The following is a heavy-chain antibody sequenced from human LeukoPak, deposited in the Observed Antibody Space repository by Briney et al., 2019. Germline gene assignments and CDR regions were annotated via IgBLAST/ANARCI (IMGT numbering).Heavy chain of an antibody. J-gene: IGHJ6*03. V-gene: IGHV4-38-2*02. CDR2: IYHSGST. Sequence: SETLSLTCTVSGYSISSGYYWGWIRQPPGKGLEWIGSIYHSGSTYYNPSLKSRVTISVDTSKNQFSLKLSSVTAADTAVYYCARAPSNWNKRVGGYYYYMDVWGKGTTVTVSS. CDR3: ARAPSNWNKRVGGYYYYMDV. D-gene: IGHD1/OR15-1a*01. CDR1: GYSISSGYY.